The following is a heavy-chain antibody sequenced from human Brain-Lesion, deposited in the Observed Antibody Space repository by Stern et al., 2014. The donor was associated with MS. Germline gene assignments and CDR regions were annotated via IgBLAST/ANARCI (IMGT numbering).Heavy chain of an antibody. CDR1: GGSISSSTYY. V-gene: IGHV4-39*01. Sequence: VQLVESGPGLVKPSETLSLTCTVSGGSISSSTYYWAWIRQPPGKGLEWIGNIYSSGFTYYNPSLKSRVTLSGNMSQHPFSLKLSSVTAADTAIYYCARHDSVPRPSQLYSARDRGPGYFDYWGQGTLVTVSS. CDR2: IYSSGFT. J-gene: IGHJ4*02. D-gene: IGHD1-26*01. CDR3: ARHDSVPRPSQLYSARDRGPGYFDY.